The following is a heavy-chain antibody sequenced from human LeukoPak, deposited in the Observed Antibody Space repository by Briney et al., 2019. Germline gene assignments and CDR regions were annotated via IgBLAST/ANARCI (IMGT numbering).Heavy chain of an antibody. J-gene: IGHJ4*02. V-gene: IGHV4-4*09. Sequence: PSETLSLTCTVSGGSISSYYWSWIRQPPGKGLEWIGYIYTSGSTNYNPSLKSRVTISVDTSKNQFSLKLSSVTAADTAVYYCAGLGPYSSGLDYWGQGTLVTVPS. CDR3: AGLGPYSSGLDY. D-gene: IGHD6-19*01. CDR2: IYTSGST. CDR1: GGSISSYY.